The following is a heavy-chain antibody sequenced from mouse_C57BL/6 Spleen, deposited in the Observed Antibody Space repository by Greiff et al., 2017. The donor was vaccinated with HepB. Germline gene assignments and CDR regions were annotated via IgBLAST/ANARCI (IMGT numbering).Heavy chain of an antibody. CDR3: ASREGFAY. CDR2: INPSTGGT. Sequence: EVQLVESGPELVKPGASVKISCKASGYSFTGYYMNWVKQSPEKSLEWIGEINPSTGGTTYNQKFKAKATLTVDKSSSTAYMQLKSLTSEDSAVYYCASREGFAYWGQGTLVTVSA. J-gene: IGHJ3*01. CDR1: GYSFTGYY. V-gene: IGHV1-42*01.